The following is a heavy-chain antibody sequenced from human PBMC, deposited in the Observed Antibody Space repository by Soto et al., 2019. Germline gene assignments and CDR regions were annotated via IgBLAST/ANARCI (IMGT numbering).Heavy chain of an antibody. CDR3: ARDKPFSADY. Sequence: QVQLVQSATEVKKPGASVKVSCNASGYTFLDFYIHWVRQAPGQGLEWMGFINPSGGGTTYAQQFQGRLTMTRDTSTSTVYMELMSLRSEDTAIYYCARDKPFSADYWGQGTLVT. V-gene: IGHV1-46*01. CDR2: INPSGGGT. CDR1: GYTFLDFY. D-gene: IGHD3-3*02. J-gene: IGHJ4*02.